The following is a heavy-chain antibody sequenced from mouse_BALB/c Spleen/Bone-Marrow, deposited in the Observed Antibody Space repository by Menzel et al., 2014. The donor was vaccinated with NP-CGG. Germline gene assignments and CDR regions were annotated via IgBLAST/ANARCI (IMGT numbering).Heavy chain of an antibody. CDR1: GYTFINYW. V-gene: IGHV1S126*01. D-gene: IGHD1-3*01. Sequence: VQLVESGAELVRPGASVKVSCKASGYTFINYWINWVRQRPGQGLEWIGNIYPSDSYTNYNQKFKDKATLTVDKSSGTAYMQLSSPTSEDSAVYYCTRMYYNYYAMDYWGQGTSVTVSS. J-gene: IGHJ4*01. CDR2: IYPSDSYT. CDR3: TRMYYNYYAMDY.